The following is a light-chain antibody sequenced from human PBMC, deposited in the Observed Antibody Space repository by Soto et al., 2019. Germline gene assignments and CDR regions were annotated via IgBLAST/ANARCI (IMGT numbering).Light chain of an antibody. J-gene: IGLJ2*01. Sequence: QSALTQPRSVSGSPGQSVTISCTGTSSDVGGYNYVSWYQQHPGKAPKLMIYDVSKRPSGVPDRFSGSKSGNTASLTISGLQAEDEADYYRCSYAGSNVVFDGGTQLTVL. CDR1: SSDVGGYNY. V-gene: IGLV2-11*01. CDR3: CSYAGSNVV. CDR2: DVS.